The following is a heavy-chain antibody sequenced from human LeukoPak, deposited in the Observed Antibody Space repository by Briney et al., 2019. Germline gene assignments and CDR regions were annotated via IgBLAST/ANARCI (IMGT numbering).Heavy chain of an antibody. CDR3: ARVGTWELQRVFDY. V-gene: IGHV3-7*01. D-gene: IGHD1-26*01. CDR1: GFTFTDYW. Sequence: GGSLRLSCAASGFTFTDYWMTWVRQVPGKGLEWVANIHKAGTESYYVDSVKGRFAISRDNAKNSLYLQLSSLRVDDTAVYYCARVGTWELQRVFDYWGQGTLVTVSS. J-gene: IGHJ4*02. CDR2: IHKAGTES.